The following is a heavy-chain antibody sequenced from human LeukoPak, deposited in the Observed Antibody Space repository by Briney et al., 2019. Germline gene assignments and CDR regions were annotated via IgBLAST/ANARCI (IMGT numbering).Heavy chain of an antibody. J-gene: IGHJ4*02. V-gene: IGHV3-30*03. CDR1: GFTFSNYD. Sequence: PWGSLRLSCAASGFTFSNYDMHWVRQAPGKGLEWVASVSYNPNYKYYPDSVKGRFTISRDNSKNTLFLQINSLKAEDTAVYHCATGKSTSTTREFDNWGQGILVTVSS. CDR3: ATGKSTSTTREFDN. D-gene: IGHD1-14*01. CDR2: VSYNPNYK.